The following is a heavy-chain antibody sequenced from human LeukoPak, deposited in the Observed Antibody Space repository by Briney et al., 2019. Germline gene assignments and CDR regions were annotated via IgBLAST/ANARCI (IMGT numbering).Heavy chain of an antibody. J-gene: IGHJ4*02. CDR3: ARRGYGSGSYYFDY. CDR2: ISNSGGST. V-gene: IGHV3-23*01. D-gene: IGHD3-10*01. Sequence: GGSLRLSCAASGFTFTTYAMSWVRQAPGRGLEWVSAISNSGGSTYYADSVKGRFTISRDNSKNTLYVQINSLRAEDTAIYYCARRGYGSGSYYFDYWGQGTLVTVSS. CDR1: GFTFTTYA.